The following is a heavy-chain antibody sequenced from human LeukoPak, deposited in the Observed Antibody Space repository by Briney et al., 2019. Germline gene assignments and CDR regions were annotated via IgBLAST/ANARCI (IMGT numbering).Heavy chain of an antibody. J-gene: IGHJ6*02. D-gene: IGHD3-10*01. Sequence: GGSLRLSCAASRFTFSSYAMSWVRQAPGKGLEWVSAISGSGGTTYNADSVKGRFTISRDNSKNTLYLQMSSLRGEDTAVYYCAKNYESGRGVPYGMDVWGQGTTVTVSS. CDR1: RFTFSSYA. V-gene: IGHV3-23*01. CDR3: AKNYESGRGVPYGMDV. CDR2: ISGSGGTT.